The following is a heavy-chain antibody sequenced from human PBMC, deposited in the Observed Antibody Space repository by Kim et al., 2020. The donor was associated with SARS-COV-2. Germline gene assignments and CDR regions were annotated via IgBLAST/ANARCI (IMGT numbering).Heavy chain of an antibody. CDR1: GGSISSYY. CDR2: IYYSGST. V-gene: IGHV4-59*01. Sequence: SETLSLTCTVSGGSISSYYWSWIRQPPGKGLEWIGYIYYSGSTNYNPSLKSRVTISVDTSKNQFSLKPSSVTAADTAVYYCARGGDGYNFGAGWFDPWGQGTLVTVSS. J-gene: IGHJ5*02. CDR3: ARGGDGYNFGAGWFDP. D-gene: IGHD5-12*01.